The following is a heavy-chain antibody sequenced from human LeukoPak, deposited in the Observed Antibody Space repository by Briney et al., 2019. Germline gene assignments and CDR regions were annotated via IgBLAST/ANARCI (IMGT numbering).Heavy chain of an antibody. CDR3: ARDDILTGYYRGAFDI. Sequence: GGSLRLSCAASEFTFSDYYMSWIRQAPGKGLEWVSYISSSSSYTNYADSVKGRFTISRDNAKNSLYLQMNSLRAEDTAVYYCARDDILTGYYRGAFDIWGQGTMVTVSS. D-gene: IGHD3-9*01. J-gene: IGHJ3*02. V-gene: IGHV3-11*06. CDR1: EFTFSDYY. CDR2: ISSSSSYT.